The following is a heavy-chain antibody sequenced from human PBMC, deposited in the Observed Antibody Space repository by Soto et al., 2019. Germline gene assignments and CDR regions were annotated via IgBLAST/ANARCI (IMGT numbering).Heavy chain of an antibody. J-gene: IGHJ4*02. CDR3: ARGDYGDYGNFDY. CDR1: GFTFSSYG. D-gene: IGHD4-17*01. Sequence: QVQLVESGGGVVQPGRSLRLSCAASGFTFSSYGMHWVRQPPGKGLEWVAVIWYDGSNKYYADSVKGRFTISRDNSKNTLYLQMNSLRAEDTAVYYCARGDYGDYGNFDYWGQGTLVTVSS. V-gene: IGHV3-33*01. CDR2: IWYDGSNK.